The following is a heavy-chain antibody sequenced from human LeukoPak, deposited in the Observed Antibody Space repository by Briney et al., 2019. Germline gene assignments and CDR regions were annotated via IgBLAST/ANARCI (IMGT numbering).Heavy chain of an antibody. Sequence: GGSLRLSCAASGFTSSRYAMNCVRGALGEGLEWVSACGTSDDTYYADSVRGRFTISRDNAKNTVYLQMSSLRAEDTAVYYCAQKTPGTHPFDYWGQGTLVTVSS. V-gene: IGHV3-23*01. CDR2: CGTSDDT. CDR1: GFTSSRYA. CDR3: AQKTPGTHPFDY. D-gene: IGHD6-13*01. J-gene: IGHJ4*02.